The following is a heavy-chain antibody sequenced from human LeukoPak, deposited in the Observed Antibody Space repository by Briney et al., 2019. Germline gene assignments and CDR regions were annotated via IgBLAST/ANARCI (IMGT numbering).Heavy chain of an antibody. D-gene: IGHD1-26*01. Sequence: GGSLRLSCAASGFTFSSYWMSWVRQAPGKGLEWVANIKEDGGEIHFVDSMKGRFTISRDNAKNSLYLQMNSLRGDDTAVYYCARSGYSHSWDYWGQGTLVTVSS. CDR2: IKEDGGEI. CDR1: GFTFSSYW. CDR3: ARSGYSHSWDY. V-gene: IGHV3-7*03. J-gene: IGHJ4*02.